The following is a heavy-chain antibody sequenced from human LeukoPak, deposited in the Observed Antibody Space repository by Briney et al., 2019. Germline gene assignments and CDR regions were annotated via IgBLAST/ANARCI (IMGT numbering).Heavy chain of an antibody. CDR1: GFTFSSYD. J-gene: IGHJ3*01. CDR3: ARVDAFDL. CDR2: ISSSSSYI. V-gene: IGHV3-21*01. Sequence: GGSLRLSCAASGFTFSSYDMNWVRQAPGKGLEWVSYISSSSSYIDYADSVKGRFTISRDNAKNSLYLQMNSLRAEDTAVYYCARVDAFDLWGQGTMVTVSS.